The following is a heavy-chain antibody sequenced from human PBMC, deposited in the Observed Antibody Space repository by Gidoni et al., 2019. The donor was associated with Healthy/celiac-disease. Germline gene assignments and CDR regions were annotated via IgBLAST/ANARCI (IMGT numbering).Heavy chain of an antibody. D-gene: IGHD3-22*01. Sequence: EVQLVESGGGLIQPGGSLRLSCAASGFTVSSNYMSWVRQAPGKGLEWVSVIYSGGSTYYADSVKGRFTISRDNSKNTLYLQMNSLRAEDTAVYYCARIRYYYDSSGYGHDAFDIWGQGTMVTVSS. CDR2: IYSGGST. J-gene: IGHJ3*02. V-gene: IGHV3-53*01. CDR3: ARIRYYYDSSGYGHDAFDI. CDR1: GFTVSSNY.